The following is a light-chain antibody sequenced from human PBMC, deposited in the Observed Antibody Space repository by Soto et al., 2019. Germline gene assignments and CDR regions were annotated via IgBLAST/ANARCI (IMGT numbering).Light chain of an antibody. J-gene: IGKJ2*01. CDR3: MQGTHWPFT. CDR1: QSLVFNNGNTF. V-gene: IGKV2-30*01. Sequence: DAVMTQSPVSLSVTLGQPAAISCRSSQSLVFNNGNTFLNWFHQRPGQSPRRLIYKVSNRDSGVPDRFSGSGSGTDFTLKISRVEAEDVGIYYCMQGTHWPFTFGQGTKLEIK. CDR2: KVS.